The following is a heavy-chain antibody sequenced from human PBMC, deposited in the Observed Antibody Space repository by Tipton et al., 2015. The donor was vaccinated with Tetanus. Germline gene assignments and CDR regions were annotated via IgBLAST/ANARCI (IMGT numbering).Heavy chain of an antibody. Sequence: LRLSCAASGVSISSYNWTWIRQPPGRGLEWIGYIYYSGSTNYNPSLKSRVTISVDTSKNQFSLKLSSVTAADTAVYYCARVGFGYSGYHFYGYWGQGTLVTVSS. CDR1: GVSISSYN. CDR3: ARVGFGYSGYHFYGY. CDR2: IYYSGST. D-gene: IGHD5-12*01. V-gene: IGHV4-59*01. J-gene: IGHJ4*02.